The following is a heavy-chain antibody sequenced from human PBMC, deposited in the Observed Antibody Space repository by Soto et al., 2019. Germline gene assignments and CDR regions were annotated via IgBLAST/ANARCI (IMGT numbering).Heavy chain of an antibody. V-gene: IGHV3-30*18. CDR3: AKDKASDQCSFDS. D-gene: IGHD6-19*01. CDR1: GFTFSTYG. J-gene: IGHJ4*02. Sequence: GGSLRLSCAASGFTFSTYGMHWVRQAPDKGLEWVALISDDGSNQYYADSVKGRFTISRDNSKNTLFLQMNSMRADDTAVYYWAKDKASDQCSFDSWGQGTLVTVSS. CDR2: ISDDGSNQ.